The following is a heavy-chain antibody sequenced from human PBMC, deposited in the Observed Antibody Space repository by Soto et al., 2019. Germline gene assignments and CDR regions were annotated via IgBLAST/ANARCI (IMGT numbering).Heavy chain of an antibody. D-gene: IGHD7-27*01. CDR2: ISGSGGST. V-gene: IGHV3-23*01. CDR3: AKEVSLGSTVDLGY. Sequence: GALRLSCAASGFTFSIFAMSWVRQSPGKGLEWVSTISGSGGSTYYADAVKGRFTISRDNSMGTLYLQMKSLRVEDTAIYYCAKEVSLGSTVDLGYWGQGALVTVSS. CDR1: GFTFSIFA. J-gene: IGHJ4*02.